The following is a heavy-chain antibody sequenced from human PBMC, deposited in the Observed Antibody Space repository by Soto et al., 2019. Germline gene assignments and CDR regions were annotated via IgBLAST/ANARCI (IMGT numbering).Heavy chain of an antibody. CDR2: ISYGGGTT. J-gene: IGHJ4*02. Sequence: PGGSLRLSCAASEFTFSNYAMSWVHQAPGKGLEWVSAISYGGGTTYYADSVKGRFTISRDNSKNTLYLQMNSLRAEDTAVYYCAKNPGYYYDSTGYHFDCWGQGT. D-gene: IGHD3-22*01. V-gene: IGHV3-23*01. CDR1: EFTFSNYA. CDR3: AKNPGYYYDSTGYHFDC.